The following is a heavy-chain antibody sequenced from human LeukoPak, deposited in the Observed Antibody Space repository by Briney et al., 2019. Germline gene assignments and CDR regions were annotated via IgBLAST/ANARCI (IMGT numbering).Heavy chain of an antibody. D-gene: IGHD3-22*01. Sequence: SETLSLTCTVSGGSISSYYWSWIRQPPGKGLEWIGYIYYSGSTNYNPSLKSRVTISVDTSKNQFSLKLSSVTAADTDVYYCARDYYDSSGYNGPPDAFDIWGQGTMVTVSS. CDR3: ARDYYDSSGYNGPPDAFDI. J-gene: IGHJ3*02. V-gene: IGHV4-59*01. CDR1: GGSISSYY. CDR2: IYYSGST.